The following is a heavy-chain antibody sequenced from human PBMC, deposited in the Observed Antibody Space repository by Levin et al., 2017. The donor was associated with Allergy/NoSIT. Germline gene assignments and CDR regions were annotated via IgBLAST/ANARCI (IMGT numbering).Heavy chain of an antibody. D-gene: IGHD3/OR15-3a*01. Sequence: GGSLRLSCAASGFTSGFTFSNSWMHWVRQAPGKGLVWVSRIKSDGSDKIYADSVKGRFTISRDNAKNTLYLEMNSLRVDDTAVYYCARDKTYAVDRWGQGTTVTVSS. V-gene: IGHV3-74*01. CDR1: GFTFSNSW. CDR2: IKSDGSDK. CDR3: ARDKTYAVDR. J-gene: IGHJ6*02.